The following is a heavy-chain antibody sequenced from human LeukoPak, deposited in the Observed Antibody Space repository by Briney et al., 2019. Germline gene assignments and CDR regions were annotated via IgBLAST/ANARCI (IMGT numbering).Heavy chain of an antibody. D-gene: IGHD3-16*02. CDR1: GFTFSSYE. V-gene: IGHV3-48*03. Sequence: GGSPRLSCAASGFTFSSYEMNWVRQAPGKGLEWVSYISSSGSTIYYADSVKGRFTISRDNAKNSLYLQMNSLRAEDTAVYYCARGGIYDYVWGSYRFPDAFDIWGQGTMVTVSS. J-gene: IGHJ3*02. CDR3: ARGGIYDYVWGSYRFPDAFDI. CDR2: ISSSGSTI.